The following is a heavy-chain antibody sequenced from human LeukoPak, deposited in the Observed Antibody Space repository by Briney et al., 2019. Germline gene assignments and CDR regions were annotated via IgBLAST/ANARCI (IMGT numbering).Heavy chain of an antibody. J-gene: IGHJ5*02. CDR3: ARGIDNGDYGRINWFDP. CDR2: IYTSGST. V-gene: IGHV4-4*07. D-gene: IGHD4-17*01. Sequence: SETLSLTCTVSGGSISSYYWSWIRQPAGKGLEWIGRIYTSGSTNYNPSLKSRVTMSVDTSKNQFSLKLSSVTAADTAVYYCARGIDNGDYGRINWFDPWGQGTLVTVSS. CDR1: GGSISSYY.